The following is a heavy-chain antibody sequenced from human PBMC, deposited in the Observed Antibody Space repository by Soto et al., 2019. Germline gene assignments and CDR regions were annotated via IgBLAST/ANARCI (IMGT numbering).Heavy chain of an antibody. D-gene: IGHD2-2*01. CDR2: ISNSGSTI. J-gene: IGHJ4*02. CDR1: GFIFNTYA. Sequence: EVQLVESGGGLVQPGGSLRLSCAASGFIFNTYAMNWVRQAPGKGLEWISYISNSGSTIYYADSVKGRFTISRDNAKNSLYLQMNSLRAEDTALYYCARDGAMDAYWGQGTLVTVSS. V-gene: IGHV3-48*01. CDR3: ARDGAMDAY.